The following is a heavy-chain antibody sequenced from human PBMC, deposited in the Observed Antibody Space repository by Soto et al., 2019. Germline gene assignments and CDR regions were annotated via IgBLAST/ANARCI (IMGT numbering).Heavy chain of an antibody. Sequence: ASVKVSCKASGYTFTSYDINWVRQMPGKVLEWMGIIFPGDSDTSYSPSFRGQVTISADKSISTAYLQWSSLKASDTAMYYCARQNERGYSFLIYWGQGAQVTVSS. CDR3: ARQNERGYSFLIY. J-gene: IGHJ4*02. D-gene: IGHD5-18*01. V-gene: IGHV5-51*01. CDR1: GYTFTSYD. CDR2: IFPGDSDT.